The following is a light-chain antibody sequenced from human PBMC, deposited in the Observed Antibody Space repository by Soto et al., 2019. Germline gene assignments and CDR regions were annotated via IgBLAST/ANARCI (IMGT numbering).Light chain of an antibody. V-gene: IGKV3-15*01. CDR1: QSVSSN. CDR2: GAS. J-gene: IGKJ1*01. Sequence: EIVMTQSPATLSLSPGERATLSCRASQSVSSNLAWYQQKPGQAPRLLIYGASTRATGIPARFSGSGSGTEFTLTISSLQSEDFAVYYCQQYNNWPPMAFDQGTKVEIK. CDR3: QQYNNWPPMA.